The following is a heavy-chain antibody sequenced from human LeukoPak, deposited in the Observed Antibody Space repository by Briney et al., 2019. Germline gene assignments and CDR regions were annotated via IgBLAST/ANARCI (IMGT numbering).Heavy chain of an antibody. Sequence: PSETLSLTCTVSGGSISPLYWGWIRQPPGKGLEFIGYIYDSGAANYNPSLKSRVTLSVDTSKNQFSLKLNSVTAADTAVYYCARGGVTAKCYFDSWGQGTLVTVSS. J-gene: IGHJ4*02. D-gene: IGHD3-10*01. V-gene: IGHV4-59*11. CDR1: GGSISPLY. CDR2: IYDSGAA. CDR3: ARGGVTAKCYFDS.